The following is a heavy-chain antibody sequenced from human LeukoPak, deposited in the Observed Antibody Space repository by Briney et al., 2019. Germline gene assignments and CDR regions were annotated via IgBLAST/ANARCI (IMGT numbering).Heavy chain of an antibody. CDR2: ISASGHYT. Sequence: PGGSLRLPCEASGFTFSNSAMIWVRQAPGKGLEWVSGISASGHYTYNADSAKGRFTISRDNSKNTLYLQMSSLKDEDTALYYCVKDGSWGDYYFYFYIDVWGKGTTVTVSS. CDR3: VKDGSWGDYYFYFYIDV. V-gene: IGHV3-23*01. CDR1: GFTFSNSA. D-gene: IGHD3-16*01. J-gene: IGHJ6*03.